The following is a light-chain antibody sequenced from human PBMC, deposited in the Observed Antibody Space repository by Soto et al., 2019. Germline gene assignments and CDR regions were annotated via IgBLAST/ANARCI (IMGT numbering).Light chain of an antibody. J-gene: IGLJ2*01. CDR3: SSYSRTTTLVV. V-gene: IGLV2-14*03. CDR2: DII. CDR1: SSDIGAFTS. Sequence: QSALTQPASVSGSPGQSITISCTGTSSDIGAFTSVSWYQQHPVKAPKLIIYDIIHRPSGVSDRFSGSKSVNTASLTVSGLQPEDEANYYCSSYSRTTTLVVFGGGTKLTVL.